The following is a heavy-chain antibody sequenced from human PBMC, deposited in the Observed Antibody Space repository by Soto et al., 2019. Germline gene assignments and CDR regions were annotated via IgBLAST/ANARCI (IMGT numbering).Heavy chain of an antibody. D-gene: IGHD6-19*01. V-gene: IGHV3-23*01. CDR2: ISGSGGST. CDR3: AEAIFPGIAVAGPGLVP. CDR1: GCSFSSYA. Sequence: RLSCPASGCSFSSYAMSWERQAPGKGLEWVSAISGSGGSTYYADSVKGRFTISRDNSKNTLYLQMNTLRAEDTAVYYCAEAIFPGIAVAGPGLVPWCQGTLVTVSS. J-gene: IGHJ5*02.